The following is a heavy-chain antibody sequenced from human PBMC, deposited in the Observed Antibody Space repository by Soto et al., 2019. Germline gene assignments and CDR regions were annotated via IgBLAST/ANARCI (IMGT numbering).Heavy chain of an antibody. CDR3: ASGRQGYYYGMDV. V-gene: IGHV4-31*03. Sequence: SETLSLNFPVSCGSLSSGGYYWSWIRQHPGKGLEWIGYIYYSGSTYYNPSLKSRVTISVDTSKNQFSLKLSSVTAADTAVYYCASGRQGYYYGMDVWGQGTTVTVSS. J-gene: IGHJ6*02. CDR2: IYYSGST. D-gene: IGHD2-15*01. CDR1: CGSLSSGGYY.